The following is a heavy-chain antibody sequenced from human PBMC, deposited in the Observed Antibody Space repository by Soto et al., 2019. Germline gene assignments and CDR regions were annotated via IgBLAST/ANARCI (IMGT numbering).Heavy chain of an antibody. CDR1: GGSFSGYY. CDR3: ARGRYCSGGSCHPQYSYYMDV. D-gene: IGHD2-15*01. J-gene: IGHJ6*03. V-gene: IGHV4-34*01. CDR2: INHSGST. Sequence: SETLSLTCAVYGGSFSGYYWSWIRQPPGKGLEWIGEINHSGSTNYNPSLKSRVTISVDTSKNQFSLKLSSVTAADTAMYYCARGRYCSGGSCHPQYSYYMDVWGKGTTVTVSS.